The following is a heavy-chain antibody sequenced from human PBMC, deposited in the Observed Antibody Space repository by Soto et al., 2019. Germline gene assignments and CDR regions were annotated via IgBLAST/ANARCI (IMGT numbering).Heavy chain of an antibody. CDR3: VSGYPWVGFDY. J-gene: IGHJ4*02. V-gene: IGHV4-30-4*08. D-gene: IGHD5-18*01. CDR2: IYYSGSA. Sequence: SETLSLTCTVSGGSISSGGYYWSWIRQHPGKGLEWIGYIYYSGSASYHPSLKSRVTISVDTSKNQVSLKLNSVTAADTAVYNCVSGYPWVGFDYWGQGTLVTVSS. CDR1: GGSISSGGYY.